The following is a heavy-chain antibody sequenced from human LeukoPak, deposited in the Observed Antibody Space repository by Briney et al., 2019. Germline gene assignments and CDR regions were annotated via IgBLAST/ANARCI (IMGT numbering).Heavy chain of an antibody. D-gene: IGHD2-2*01. J-gene: IGHJ5*02. CDR2: INHSGST. CDR3: ARGPLGYCSSTSCYEGWFDP. CDR1: GGSFSGYY. V-gene: IGHV4-34*01. Sequence: SETLSLTCAVYGGSFSGYYWSWIRQPPGKGLEWIGEINHSGSTNYNPSLKSRVTISVDTSKNQFSLKLSPVTAADTAVYYCARGPLGYCSSTSCYEGWFDPWGQGTLVTVSS.